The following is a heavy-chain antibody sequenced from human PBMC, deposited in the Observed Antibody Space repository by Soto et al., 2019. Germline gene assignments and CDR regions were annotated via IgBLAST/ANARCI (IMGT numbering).Heavy chain of an antibody. Sequence: GGSLRLSCAASGFTFSSYGMHWVRQAPGKGLEWVAVIWYDGSNKYYADSVKGRFTISRDNSKNTLYLQMNSLRAEDTAVYYCAREGEYSSSPNPDYGMDVWGQGTTVTVSS. CDR2: IWYDGSNK. CDR1: GFTFSSYG. V-gene: IGHV3-33*01. J-gene: IGHJ6*02. CDR3: AREGEYSSSPNPDYGMDV. D-gene: IGHD6-6*01.